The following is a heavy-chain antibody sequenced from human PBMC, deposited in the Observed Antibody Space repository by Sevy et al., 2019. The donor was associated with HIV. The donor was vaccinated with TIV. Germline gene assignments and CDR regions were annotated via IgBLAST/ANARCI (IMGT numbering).Heavy chain of an antibody. Sequence: ASVKVSCKASGYTFTSYDINWVRQATGQGLEWMGWMNPNSGNTGYAQKFQGRVTMTRNTSISTAYMELSSLRSEDTAVYYGARDASGSGAYCRSTSCYSSGMDVWGQGTTVTVSS. CDR2: MNPNSGNT. D-gene: IGHD2-2*01. CDR1: GYTFTSYD. V-gene: IGHV1-8*01. CDR3: ARDASGSGAYCRSTSCYSSGMDV. J-gene: IGHJ6*02.